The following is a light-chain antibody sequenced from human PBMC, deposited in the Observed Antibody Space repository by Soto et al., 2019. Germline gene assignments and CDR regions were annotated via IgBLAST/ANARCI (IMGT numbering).Light chain of an antibody. V-gene: IGKV3-20*01. Sequence: EIVLTQSPGTLSLSPGERATLSCRASQSVSSSYLAWYQQKPGQAPRLLIYGASSRATGIPDRFSGSGSGTDFTLTISILEPEDFAVYYCQQYGSSRWTFGQGTKVEIK. CDR3: QQYGSSRWT. CDR2: GAS. J-gene: IGKJ1*01. CDR1: QSVSSSY.